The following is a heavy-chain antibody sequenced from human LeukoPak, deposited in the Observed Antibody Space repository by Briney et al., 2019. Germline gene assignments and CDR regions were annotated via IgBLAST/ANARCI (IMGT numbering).Heavy chain of an antibody. V-gene: IGHV1-69*05. CDR3: AREGIIGTTRWFDP. J-gene: IGHJ5*02. CDR2: IIPIFGTA. Sequence: ASVKVSCKASGYTFTSYGISWVRQAPGQGLEWMGGIIPIFGTANYAQKFQGRVTITTDESTSTAYMELSSLRSEDTAVYYCAREGIIGTTRWFDPWGQGTLVTVSS. CDR1: GYTFTSYG. D-gene: IGHD1-7*01.